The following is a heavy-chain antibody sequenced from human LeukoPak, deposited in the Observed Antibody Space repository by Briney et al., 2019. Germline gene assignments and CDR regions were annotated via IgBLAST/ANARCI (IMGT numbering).Heavy chain of an antibody. V-gene: IGHV3-30*04. J-gene: IGHJ3*02. CDR1: GFSFSSYA. CDR2: ISKDGSNK. CDR3: AGESFDI. Sequence: GGSLRLSCAASGFSFSSYAMDWVRQAPGKGLEWVAVISKDGSNKNSADSVKGRFTISRDNSRNTLYLQMDSLRADDTAVYYCAGESFDIWGQGTMVTVSS.